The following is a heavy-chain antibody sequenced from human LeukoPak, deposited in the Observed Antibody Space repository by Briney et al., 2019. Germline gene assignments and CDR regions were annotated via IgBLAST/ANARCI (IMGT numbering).Heavy chain of an antibody. D-gene: IGHD6-13*01. CDR3: TLNLLYSSSWYG. J-gene: IGHJ4*02. CDR2: IRSKANSYAT. Sequence: GGSLKLSCAASGFTFSGSDMHWVRQASGKGLEWVGRIRSKANSYATAYAASVKGRFTISRDDSKNTAYLQMNSLKTEDTAVYYCTLNLLYSSSWYGWGQETLVTVSS. V-gene: IGHV3-73*01. CDR1: GFTFSGSD.